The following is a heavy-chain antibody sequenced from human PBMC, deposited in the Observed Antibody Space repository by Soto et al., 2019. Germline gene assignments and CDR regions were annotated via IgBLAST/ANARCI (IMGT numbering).Heavy chain of an antibody. CDR3: ARGPARLGMDV. V-gene: IGHV4-59*01. CDR1: GGSISSYY. Sequence: ETLSLTXTVAGGSISSYYWSWIRQPPGKGLERIGHIYYSGSTNYNPSLKSRVTISVDTSKNQFSLKLSSVTAADTAVYYCARGPARLGMDVWGQGTTVTVSS. CDR2: IYYSGST. J-gene: IGHJ6*02. D-gene: IGHD5-12*01.